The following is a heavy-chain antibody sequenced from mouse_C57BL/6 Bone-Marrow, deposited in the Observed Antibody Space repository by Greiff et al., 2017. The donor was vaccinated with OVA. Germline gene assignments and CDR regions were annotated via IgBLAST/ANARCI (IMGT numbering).Heavy chain of an antibody. CDR1: GYSFTGYY. V-gene: IGHV1-31*01. CDR2: IYPYNGVS. J-gene: IGHJ4*01. CDR3: ARDGSSSYYYAMDY. D-gene: IGHD1-1*01. Sequence: EVKLQESGPELVKPGASVKISCKASGYSFTGYYMHWVKQSHGNILDWIGYIYPYNGVSSYNQKFKGKATLTVDKSSSTAYMELRSLTSEDSAVYYCARDGSSSYYYAMDYWGQGTSVTVSS.